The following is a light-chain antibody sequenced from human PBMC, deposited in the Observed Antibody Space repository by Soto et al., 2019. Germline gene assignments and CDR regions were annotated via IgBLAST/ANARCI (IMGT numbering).Light chain of an antibody. CDR2: YDS. J-gene: IGLJ2*01. Sequence: SYELTQPPSVSVAPGKTARITCGGNNIGSKSVHWYQQKPGQAPVLVIYYDSDRPSGIPERFSGSNYGNTATLTISRVEAGDEADYYCQVWDSSSDHRDVVFGGGTKVTVL. CDR3: QVWDSSSDHRDVV. CDR1: NIGSKS. V-gene: IGLV3-21*04.